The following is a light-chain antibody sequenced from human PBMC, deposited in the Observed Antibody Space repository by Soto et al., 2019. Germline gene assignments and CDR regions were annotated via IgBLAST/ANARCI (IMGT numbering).Light chain of an antibody. V-gene: IGKV3-15*01. J-gene: IGKJ1*01. CDR3: QQYNNWPPWT. CDR1: QSVSNN. CDR2: DAS. Sequence: ILMTQSPATLSVSPGERATLSCRASQSVSNNLAWYQQKPGQAPRLLIYDASTRATGIPARFSGSWSGTEFTLTISGLQSEDFAVYYCQQYNNWPPWTCGQGTKVEI.